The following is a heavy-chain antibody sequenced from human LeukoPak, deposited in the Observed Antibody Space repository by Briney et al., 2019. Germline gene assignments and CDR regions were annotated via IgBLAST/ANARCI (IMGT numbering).Heavy chain of an antibody. V-gene: IGHV4-31*03. J-gene: IGHJ5*02. Sequence: SETLSLTCTVSGGSISSGGYYWSWIRQHPGKGLEWIGYIYYSGSTYYNPSPKSRVTISVDTSKNQFSLKLSSVTAADTAVYYCARHWSAFGVVILGPHWFDPWGQGTLVTVSS. CDR2: IYYSGST. CDR3: ARHWSAFGVVILGPHWFDP. CDR1: GGSISSGGYY. D-gene: IGHD3-3*01.